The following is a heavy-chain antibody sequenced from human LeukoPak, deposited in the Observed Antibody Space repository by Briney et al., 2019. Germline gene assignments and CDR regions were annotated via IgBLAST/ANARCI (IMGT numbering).Heavy chain of an antibody. V-gene: IGHV3-48*03. D-gene: IGHD3-10*02. CDR1: GFQFSNYW. J-gene: IGHJ6*04. Sequence: PGGSLRLSCAASGFQFSNYWMTWVRQAPGKGLEWVSYISSSGNTIYYADSVKGRFTISRDNAKNSLYLQMNSLRAEDTAVYYCAELGITMIGGVWGKGTTVTTSS. CDR2: ISSSGNTI. CDR3: AELGITMIGGV.